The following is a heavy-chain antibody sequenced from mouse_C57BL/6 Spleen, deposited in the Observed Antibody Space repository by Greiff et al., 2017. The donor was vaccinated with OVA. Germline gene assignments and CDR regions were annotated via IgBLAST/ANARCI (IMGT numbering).Heavy chain of an antibody. J-gene: IGHJ2*01. CDR3: TRDYGSRRDY. CDR1: GYTFTDYE. D-gene: IGHD1-1*01. CDR2: IDPETGGT. V-gene: IGHV1-15*01. Sequence: VQLQQSGAELVRPGASVTLSCKASGYTFTDYEMHWVKQTPVHGLEWIGAIDPETGGTAYKQKFKGKAILTADKSSSTAYMELRSLTSEDSAVYYCTRDYGSRRDYWGQGTTLTVSS.